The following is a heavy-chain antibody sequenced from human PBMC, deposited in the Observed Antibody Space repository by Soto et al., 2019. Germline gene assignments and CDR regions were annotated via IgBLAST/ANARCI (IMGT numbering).Heavy chain of an antibody. CDR2: ISYSDGAA. V-gene: IGHV3-23*01. CDR3: AKPLLPYTVSKCFEC. D-gene: IGHD4-17*01. J-gene: IGHJ4*02. Sequence: GGSLRLSCAASGFTFSTYSMTWVRQTPGGGLKWVSSISYSDGAAYYADSVKGRFTVSRDNSKDTLYLQMNSLTAEDTAVYYCAKPLLPYTVSKCFECWGPGTLVTVSS. CDR1: GFTFSTYS.